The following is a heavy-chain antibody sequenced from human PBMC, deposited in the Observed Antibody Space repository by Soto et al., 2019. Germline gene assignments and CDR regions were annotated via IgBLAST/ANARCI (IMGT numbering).Heavy chain of an antibody. V-gene: IGHV4-59*01. Sequence: PSETLSLTYTVSGGSISSYYWSWIRQPPGKGLEWIGYIYYSGSTNYNPSLKSRVTISVDTSKNQFSLKLSSVTAADTAVYYCARETYYYDSSGYSEGSFDYWGQGTLVTVSS. J-gene: IGHJ4*02. CDR1: GGSISSYY. CDR2: IYYSGST. D-gene: IGHD3-22*01. CDR3: ARETYYYDSSGYSEGSFDY.